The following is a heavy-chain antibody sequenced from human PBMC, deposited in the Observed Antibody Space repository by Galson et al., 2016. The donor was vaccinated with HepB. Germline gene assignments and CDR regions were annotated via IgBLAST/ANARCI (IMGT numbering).Heavy chain of an antibody. D-gene: IGHD4-17*01. J-gene: IGHJ4*02. CDR1: GDSVSSNSAA. CDR3: ARQYGTYFAY. CDR2: TYYRSKWYN. V-gene: IGHV6-1*01. Sequence: CAISGDSVSSNSAAWHWIRQSPSRGLEWLGRTYYRSKWYNDYTVSVKGRIIINPDTSKNQFSLQLNSVTPEDTAVYYCARQYGTYFAYWGRGTLVTVSS.